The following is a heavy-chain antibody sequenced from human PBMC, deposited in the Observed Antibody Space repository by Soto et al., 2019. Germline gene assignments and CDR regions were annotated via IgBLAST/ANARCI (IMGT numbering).Heavy chain of an antibody. J-gene: IGHJ6*02. CDR1: GCSFLNYW. CDR2: ILPHDSDA. Sequence: ESLKNSWKASGCSFLNYWVGWVRQEPGKGLEWMGIILPHDSDARYSPSLQGHVTISADKSITTAYLHWSSLKASDSATYYCARFTDYSYFYGMDVWGQGTTVPVSS. CDR3: ARFTDYSYFYGMDV. V-gene: IGHV5-51*01.